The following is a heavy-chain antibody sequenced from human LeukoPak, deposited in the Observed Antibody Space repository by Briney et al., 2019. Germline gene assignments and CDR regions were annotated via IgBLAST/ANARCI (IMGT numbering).Heavy chain of an antibody. V-gene: IGHV3-74*01. Sequence: PGGSLRLSCAASVFTFSSYWMHWVRQAPGKGLVWVSHINPDGSAIRYADSVKGRFTISRDNAKNTLYLQMNSLRAEDTAVYYCARDQVGATPIDYWGQGTLVTVSS. CDR1: VFTFSSYW. CDR2: INPDGSAI. J-gene: IGHJ4*02. D-gene: IGHD1-26*01. CDR3: ARDQVGATPIDY.